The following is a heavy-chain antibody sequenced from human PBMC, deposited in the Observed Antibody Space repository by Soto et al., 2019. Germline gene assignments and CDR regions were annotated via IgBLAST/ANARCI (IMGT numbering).Heavy chain of an antibody. Sequence: PVGSLKLSCEALCFIFVTYTRNWVRRAPGKGLEWVSSISNSGTYVTYADTVKGRFTISRDNDKNSLFLQMNSLRADDTAVYYCATARAQWLEGSRADYWGQGTLVTVSS. V-gene: IGHV3-21*06. CDR2: ISNSGTYV. CDR1: CFIFVTYT. CDR3: ATARAQWLEGSRADY. D-gene: IGHD6-19*01. J-gene: IGHJ4*02.